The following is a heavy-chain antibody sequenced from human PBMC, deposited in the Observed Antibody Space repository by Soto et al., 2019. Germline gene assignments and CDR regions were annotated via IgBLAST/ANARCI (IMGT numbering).Heavy chain of an antibody. CDR1: GGSISSYY. D-gene: IGHD6-6*01. J-gene: IGHJ4*02. V-gene: IGHV4-59*01. CDR3: ARVPPGIAARPVEFDY. Sequence: SETLSLTCTVSGGSISSYYWSWIRQPPGKGLEWIGYIYYSGSTNYNPSLKSRVTISVDTSKNQFSLKLSSVTAADTAVYYCARVPPGIAARPVEFDYWGQGTLVTVSS. CDR2: IYYSGST.